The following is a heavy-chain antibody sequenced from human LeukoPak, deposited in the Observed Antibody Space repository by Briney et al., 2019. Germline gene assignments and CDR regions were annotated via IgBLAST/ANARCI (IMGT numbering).Heavy chain of an antibody. J-gene: IGHJ4*02. CDR2: TNNDGSST. D-gene: IGHD5-18*01. CDR3: TRSVLPYYFDC. Sequence: QPGGSLRLSCVASGFTFSNYWIHWVRQAPGKRLVWVSRTNNDGSSTTYADFVKGRFTSSRDNAKNTLYLQMDSLRAEDTAVYYCTRSVLPYYFDCWGQGTLVTVSS. CDR1: GFTFSNYW. V-gene: IGHV3-74*01.